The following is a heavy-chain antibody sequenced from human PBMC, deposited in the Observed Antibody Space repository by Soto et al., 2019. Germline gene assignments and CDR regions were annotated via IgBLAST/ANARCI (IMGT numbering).Heavy chain of an antibody. CDR3: AKGNMKQLIKGDWFDS. V-gene: IGHV3-23*01. CDR2: ISGGGSST. D-gene: IGHD2-8*01. Sequence: TRGSLQISCVSSVFPFDTYAMSWVRQAPGKGLEWVSVISGGGSSTYYADSVKGRFTISSDNSKNTLYLQMNSLKVEDTAVYYCAKGNMKQLIKGDWFDSWGQGTMVTVSS. J-gene: IGHJ5*01. CDR1: VFPFDTYA.